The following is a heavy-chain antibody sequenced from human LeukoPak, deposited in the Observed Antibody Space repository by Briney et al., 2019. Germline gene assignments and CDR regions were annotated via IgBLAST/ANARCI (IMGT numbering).Heavy chain of an antibody. J-gene: IGHJ4*02. Sequence: QPGGSLRLSCVASGFIVSSNYMSWVREAPGKGLEWVSVIYSDGRIYYADSVKDRFIISRDSSKNTLYLQMNSLRAEDTAVYYCATQNYDSPTVVDYWGQGTLVTVSS. V-gene: IGHV3-66*01. D-gene: IGHD3-22*01. CDR2: IYSDGRI. CDR1: GFIVSSNY. CDR3: ATQNYDSPTVVDY.